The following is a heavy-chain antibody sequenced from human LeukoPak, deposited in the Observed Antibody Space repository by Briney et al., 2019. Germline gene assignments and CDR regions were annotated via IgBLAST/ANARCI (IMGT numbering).Heavy chain of an antibody. CDR1: GFTFSSYA. V-gene: IGHV3-23*01. CDR2: ISGSGGST. D-gene: IGHD5-12*01. Sequence: GGSLRLSCAASGFTFSSYAMSWVRQAPGKGLEWVSGISGSGGSTYYADSVKGRFTISRDNSKNTLYLQSNSLRAEDTAVYYCAKDMLNSGYDFDYWGQGTLVTVSS. CDR3: AKDMLNSGYDFDY. J-gene: IGHJ4*02.